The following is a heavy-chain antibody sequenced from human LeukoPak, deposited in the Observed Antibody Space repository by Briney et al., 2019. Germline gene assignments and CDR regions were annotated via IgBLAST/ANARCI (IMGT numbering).Heavy chain of an antibody. D-gene: IGHD1-1*01. J-gene: IGHJ2*01. CDR3: ARTGTHWYFDL. CDR2: ISSDSNYI. V-gene: IGHV3-21*01. CDR1: GFTFSSYS. Sequence: PGGSLRLSCAASGFTFSSYSMNWVRQAPGKGLEWVSSISSDSNYIFYADSVQGRFTISRDNAENSLFLQMNSLRAEDTAVYYCARTGTHWYFDLWGRGTLVTVSS.